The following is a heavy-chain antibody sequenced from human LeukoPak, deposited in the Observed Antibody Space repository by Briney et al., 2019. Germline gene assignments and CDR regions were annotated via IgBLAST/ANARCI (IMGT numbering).Heavy chain of an antibody. CDR1: GFTFSNYE. CDR3: ARGYYDSSGYSDAFDI. Sequence: PGGSLRLSCAASGFTFSNYEMNWVRQAPGKGLEWVSYISSRGSAIYYADSVKGRFTISRDNAKNSLYLQMNSLRADDTAVYYCARGYYDSSGYSDAFDIWGQGTMVTVSS. J-gene: IGHJ3*02. CDR2: ISSRGSAI. V-gene: IGHV3-48*03. D-gene: IGHD3-22*01.